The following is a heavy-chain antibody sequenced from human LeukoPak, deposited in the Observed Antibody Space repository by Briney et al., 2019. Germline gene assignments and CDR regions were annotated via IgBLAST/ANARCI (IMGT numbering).Heavy chain of an antibody. CDR3: ARGFLEWLLYYYYYMDV. CDR2: IKQDGSEK. V-gene: IGHV3-7*01. Sequence: GGSLRLSCAASGFTFSSYWMSWVRQAPGKGLGWVANIKQDGSEKYYVDSVKGRFTISRDNAKNSLYLQMNSLRAEDTAVYYCARGFLEWLLYYYYYMDVWGKGTTVTVSS. D-gene: IGHD3-3*01. J-gene: IGHJ6*03. CDR1: GFTFSSYW.